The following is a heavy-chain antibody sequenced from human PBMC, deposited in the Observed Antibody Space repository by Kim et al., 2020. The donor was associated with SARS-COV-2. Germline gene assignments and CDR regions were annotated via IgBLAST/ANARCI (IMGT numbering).Heavy chain of an antibody. D-gene: IGHD6-13*01. J-gene: IGHJ4*02. Sequence: NPSLKSRVTISVDTSKNQFSLKLSSVTAADTAVYYCARGSSSSSPYYFDYWGQGTLVTVSS. V-gene: IGHV4-34*01. CDR3: ARGSSSSSPYYFDY.